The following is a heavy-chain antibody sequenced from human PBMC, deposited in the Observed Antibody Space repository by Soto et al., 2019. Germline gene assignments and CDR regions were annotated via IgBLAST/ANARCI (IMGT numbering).Heavy chain of an antibody. Sequence: GGSLRLSCAASGFTFSSYAMSWVRQAPGKGLEWVSAISGSGGSTYYADSVKGRFTISRDNSKNTLYLQMNSLRAEDTAVYYCAKGGGFGETGYYYGMDVWGQGTTVTVSS. V-gene: IGHV3-23*01. J-gene: IGHJ6*02. D-gene: IGHD3-10*01. CDR3: AKGGGFGETGYYYGMDV. CDR2: ISGSGGST. CDR1: GFTFSSYA.